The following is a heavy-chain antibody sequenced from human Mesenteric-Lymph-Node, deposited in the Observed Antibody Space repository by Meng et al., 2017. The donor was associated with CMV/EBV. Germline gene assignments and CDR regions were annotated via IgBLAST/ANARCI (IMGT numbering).Heavy chain of an antibody. CDR3: ARDRGAPNYNCYYGMAD. Sequence: GGSLSLSCAASGFTFSNYGMHWFRQAPAKGLEGVSFIRYDGSNGYYADSLKGRFTISRDNSKNTLYLQMNSLRAEDTAVYYCARDRGAPNYNCYYGMADWGQGTTVTVSS. J-gene: IGHJ6*02. D-gene: IGHD5-12*01. CDR2: IRYDGSNG. V-gene: IGHV3-30*02. CDR1: GFTFSNYG.